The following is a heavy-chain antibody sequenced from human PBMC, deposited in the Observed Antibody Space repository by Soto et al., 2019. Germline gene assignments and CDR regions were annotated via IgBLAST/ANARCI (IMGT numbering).Heavy chain of an antibody. J-gene: IGHJ6*02. D-gene: IGHD1-26*01. CDR2: ISYDGSNK. CDR3: AKESSGSYYPIFYYYYYGMDV. CDR1: GFTFSSYG. Sequence: GGSLRLSCAASGFTFSSYGMHWVRQAPGKGLEWVAVISYDGSNKYYADSVKGRFTISRDNSKNTLYLQMNSLRAEDTAVYYCAKESSGSYYPIFYYYYYGMDVWGQGTTVTVSS. V-gene: IGHV3-30*18.